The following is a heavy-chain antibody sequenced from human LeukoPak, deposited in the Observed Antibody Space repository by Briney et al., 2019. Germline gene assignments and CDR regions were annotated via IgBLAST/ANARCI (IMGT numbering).Heavy chain of an antibody. CDR1: GGSISSYY. V-gene: IGHV4-59*01. CDR3: AREATYYYDSSVSYFDY. J-gene: IGHJ4*02. CDR2: IYYSGST. Sequence: SETLSLTCTVSGGSISSYYWSWIRQPPGKGLEWLGYIYYSGSTNYNPSLKSRVTISVDTSKNQFSLKLSSVTAADTAVYYCAREATYYYDSSVSYFDYWGQGTLVTVSS. D-gene: IGHD3-22*01.